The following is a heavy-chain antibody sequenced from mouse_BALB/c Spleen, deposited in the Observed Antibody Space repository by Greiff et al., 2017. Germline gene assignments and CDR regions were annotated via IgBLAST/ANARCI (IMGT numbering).Heavy chain of an antibody. D-gene: IGHD2-4*01. V-gene: IGHV1S34*01. Sequence: LVKTGASVKLSCTASGFSFTGYYMHWVKQSHGKSLEWIGYISCYNGATSYNQKFKGKATFTVDTSSSTAYMQFISLTSEDSAVYYFARGATVIKGAWFAYWGQGTLVTVSA. CDR1: GFSFTGYY. J-gene: IGHJ3*01. CDR2: ISCYNGAT. CDR3: ARGATVIKGAWFAY.